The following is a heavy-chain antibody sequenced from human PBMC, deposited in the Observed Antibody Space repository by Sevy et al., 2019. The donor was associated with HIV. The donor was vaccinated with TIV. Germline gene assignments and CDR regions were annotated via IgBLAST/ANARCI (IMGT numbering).Heavy chain of an antibody. D-gene: IGHD3-22*01. CDR3: ARVLYYYDRTAPRVAQTRFDP. J-gene: IGHJ5*02. Sequence: GGSLRLSCAASGFTFSSYDMHWVRQATGGGLEWISGISTTGDTFYLGSVKGRFTISRENAKNSFYLQMNSLRAGDTAVYYCARVLYYYDRTAPRVAQTRFDPWGQGTLVTVSS. CDR2: ISTTGDT. V-gene: IGHV3-13*01. CDR1: GFTFSSYD.